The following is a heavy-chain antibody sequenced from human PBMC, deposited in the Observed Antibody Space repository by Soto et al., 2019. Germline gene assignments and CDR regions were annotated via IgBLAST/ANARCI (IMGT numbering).Heavy chain of an antibody. D-gene: IGHD2-2*01. CDR2: IYYSGST. Sequence: HVQLQESGPGLVKPSQTLSLTCTVSGGSISSGGYYWSWIRQHPGKGLEWIGYIYYSGSTYYNPSLKSRVTISVHTSKNQFSLKLSSVTTADTAVYYCARICSTSCYGGYYYHGMDVWGQGTTVTVSS. V-gene: IGHV4-31*03. CDR3: ARICSTSCYGGYYYHGMDV. J-gene: IGHJ6*02. CDR1: GGSISSGGYY.